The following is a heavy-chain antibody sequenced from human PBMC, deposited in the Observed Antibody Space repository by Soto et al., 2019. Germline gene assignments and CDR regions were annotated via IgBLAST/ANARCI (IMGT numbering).Heavy chain of an antibody. V-gene: IGHV3-48*01. Sequence: EVQLVESGGGLVQPGGSLRLSCAASGFTFSSYSMNWVRQAPGKGLEWVSYISSSSSTIYYADSVKGRFTISRDNAKNSLYLQMNSLRAEDTAVYYCAREQRDIVVVVAANYYFDYWGQGTLVTVSS. CDR3: AREQRDIVVVVAANYYFDY. J-gene: IGHJ4*02. D-gene: IGHD2-15*01. CDR2: ISSSSSTI. CDR1: GFTFSSYS.